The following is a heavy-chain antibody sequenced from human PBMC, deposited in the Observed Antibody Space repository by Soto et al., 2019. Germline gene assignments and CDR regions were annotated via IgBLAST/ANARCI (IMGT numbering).Heavy chain of an antibody. Sequence: SETLSLTCAVYGGSFSGYYWSWIRQPPGKGLEWLGYINHSGSTNYNPSLKSRVTISVDTSKNQFSLKLSSVTTADTAVYYCARGDLGDYGGNPRFDYWGQGTLVTVSS. V-gene: IGHV4-34*01. J-gene: IGHJ4*02. D-gene: IGHD4-17*01. CDR1: GGSFSGYY. CDR3: ARGDLGDYGGNPRFDY. CDR2: INHSGST.